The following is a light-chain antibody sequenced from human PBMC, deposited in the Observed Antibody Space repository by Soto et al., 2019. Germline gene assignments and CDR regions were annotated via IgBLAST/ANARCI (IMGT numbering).Light chain of an antibody. CDR3: QQRSDWPLT. Sequence: DIVVTQSPATLSLSPVERVTLSCMASQSVSNYLAWYQQKPGQAPRLLIYDASKRATGIPARFSGRGSGTDFTLTISSLEPEDFAVYYCQQRSDWPLTFGGGTKVDIK. V-gene: IGKV3-11*01. J-gene: IGKJ4*01. CDR1: QSVSNY. CDR2: DAS.